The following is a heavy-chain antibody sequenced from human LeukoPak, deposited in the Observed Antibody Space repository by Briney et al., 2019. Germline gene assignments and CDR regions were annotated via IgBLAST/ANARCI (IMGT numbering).Heavy chain of an antibody. CDR3: ALGDLGYFDY. Sequence: GGSLRISCAASGFTFSSYAMSWVRQAPGNGLEWVSAISGSGGSTYYADSVKGRFTISRDNSKNTLYLQMNSLRAEDTAVYYCALGDLGYFDYWGQGTLVTVSS. CDR1: GFTFSSYA. CDR2: ISGSGGST. J-gene: IGHJ4*02. D-gene: IGHD2-21*02. V-gene: IGHV3-23*01.